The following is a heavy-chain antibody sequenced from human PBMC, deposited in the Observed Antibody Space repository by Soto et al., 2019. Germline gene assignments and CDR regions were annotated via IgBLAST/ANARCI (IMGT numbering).Heavy chain of an antibody. CDR2: MNPNSGNT. D-gene: IGHD6-19*01. Sequence: QVQMVQSGAEVKKPGASVKVSCKASGYTFTSYDISWVRQATGLGLEWMGWMNPNSGNTGYAQKFRCRGTMTSNTSISTAYMERSSLRSEDTAVYYCARAGLGRRGRVAGTLDPGGQGTLVTVSS. CDR3: ARAGLGRRGRVAGTLDP. CDR1: GYTFTSYD. J-gene: IGHJ5*02. V-gene: IGHV1-8*02.